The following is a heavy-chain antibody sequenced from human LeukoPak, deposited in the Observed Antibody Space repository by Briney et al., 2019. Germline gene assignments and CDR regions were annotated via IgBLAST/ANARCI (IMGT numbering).Heavy chain of an antibody. D-gene: IGHD2-2*01. J-gene: IGHJ5*02. Sequence: SQTLSLTCTVSGDSISSGSYYWSWIRQPAGKGLEWIGRIYTSGSTNYNPSLKSRVTISVDTSKNQFSLKLSSVTAADTAVYYCARGRGYCSSTSCYSFSWFDPWGQGTLVTVSS. CDR3: ARGRGYCSSTSCYSFSWFDP. CDR2: IYTSGST. CDR1: GDSISSGSYY. V-gene: IGHV4-61*02.